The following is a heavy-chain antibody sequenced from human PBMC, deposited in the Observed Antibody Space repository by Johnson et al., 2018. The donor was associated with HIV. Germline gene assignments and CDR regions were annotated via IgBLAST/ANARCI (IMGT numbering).Heavy chain of an antibody. CDR3: AKGEQLVISRKGHDAFDI. D-gene: IGHD6-6*01. CDR2: IRYDGSNK. V-gene: IGHV3-30*02. CDR1: GITFSSYG. J-gene: IGHJ3*02. Sequence: QVQLVESGGGLVKPGGSLRLSCAASGITFSSYGMHWVRQAPGRGLEWVAFIRYDGSNKYYADSVKGRFPISRDNSKNTLYLQMNSLRVEDTAVYYCAKGEQLVISRKGHDAFDIWGQGTMVTVSS.